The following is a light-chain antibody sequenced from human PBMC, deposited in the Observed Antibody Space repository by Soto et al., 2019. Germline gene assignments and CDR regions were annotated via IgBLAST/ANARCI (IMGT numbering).Light chain of an antibody. CDR3: HQFGFSPWT. V-gene: IGKV3-20*01. CDR2: GAS. Sequence: EIVLTQSPGTLSLYSGERATLSCRASQSVGSSYLAWYQQKPGQAPRLLIYGASSRATGIPDRFSGSGPGTDFTLTITRLEPEDVAFYFFHQFGFSPWTFGQLTRVHI. J-gene: IGKJ1*01. CDR1: QSVGSSY.